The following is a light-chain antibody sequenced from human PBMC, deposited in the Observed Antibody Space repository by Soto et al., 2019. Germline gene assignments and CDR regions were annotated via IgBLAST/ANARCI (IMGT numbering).Light chain of an antibody. Sequence: QSALTQPASVSGSPGQSITISCTGTRSDVGGYNYVSWYQLHPGKAPQLMIYEVSNRPSGVSNRFSGSKSGNTASLTISGLQAEDEAEYYCSSYTSSSTPFYVFGAGTKVTFL. CDR1: RSDVGGYNY. CDR3: SSYTSSSTPFYV. J-gene: IGLJ1*01. V-gene: IGLV2-14*01. CDR2: EVS.